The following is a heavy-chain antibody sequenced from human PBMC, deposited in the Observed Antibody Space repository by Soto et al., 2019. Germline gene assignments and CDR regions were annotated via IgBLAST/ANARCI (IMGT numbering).Heavy chain of an antibody. V-gene: IGHV1-69*13. Sequence: GASVKVSCKASGGTFSSYAISWVRQAPGQGLEWMGGIIPIFGTANYAQKFQGRATITADESTSTAYMELSSLRSEDTAVYYCARDGDSGTAGFDYWGQGTLVTVSS. CDR1: GGTFSSYA. J-gene: IGHJ4*02. D-gene: IGHD5-12*01. CDR3: ARDGDSGTAGFDY. CDR2: IIPIFGTA.